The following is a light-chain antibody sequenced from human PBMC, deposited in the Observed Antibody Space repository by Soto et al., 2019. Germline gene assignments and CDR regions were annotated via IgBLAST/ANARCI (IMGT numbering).Light chain of an antibody. CDR3: QQSYSTPQT. J-gene: IGKJ1*01. Sequence: IVLTQSPGTLSLSPGERATLSCRANQDLTDRYLAWYQQKPAQAPRLLIYGASSRATGIPDRFSGSGSGTDFTLTINSLQPEDFATYYCQQSYSTPQTFGQGTKVDIK. CDR1: QDLTDRY. CDR2: GAS. V-gene: IGKV3-20*01.